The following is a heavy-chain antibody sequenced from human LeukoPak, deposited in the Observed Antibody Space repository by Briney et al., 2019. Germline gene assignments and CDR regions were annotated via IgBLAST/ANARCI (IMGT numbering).Heavy chain of an antibody. V-gene: IGHV1-2*02. CDR3: ARALGDTQGWSDP. J-gene: IGHJ5*02. CDR2: INPNTSGT. D-gene: IGHD5-18*01. CDR1: GYTFTGYY. Sequence: GASVKVSCKASGYTFTGYYMHWVRQAPGQGLEWMGWINPNTSGTDYAQKFQGRVTMTRDTSISTAYMELSGLKSDDTAVYYCARALGDTQGWSDPWGQGALVTVSS.